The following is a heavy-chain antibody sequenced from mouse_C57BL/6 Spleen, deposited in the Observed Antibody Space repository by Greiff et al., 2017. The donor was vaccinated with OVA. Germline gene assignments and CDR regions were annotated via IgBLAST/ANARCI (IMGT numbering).Heavy chain of an antibody. CDR3: ARSGDGSSPAWFAY. CDR1: GYTFTSYW. V-gene: IGHV1-55*01. Sequence: QVQLQQPGAELVKPGASVKMSCKASGYTFTSYWITWVKQRPGQGLEWIGDIYPGSGSTNYNEKFKSKATLTVDTSSSTAYMQLSSLTSEDSAVYYGARSGDGSSPAWFAYWGQGTLVTVSA. J-gene: IGHJ3*01. CDR2: IYPGSGST. D-gene: IGHD1-1*01.